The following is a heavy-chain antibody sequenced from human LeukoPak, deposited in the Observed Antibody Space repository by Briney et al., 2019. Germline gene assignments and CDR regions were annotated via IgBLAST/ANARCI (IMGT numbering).Heavy chain of an antibody. CDR2: IIPILGIA. V-gene: IGHV1-69*02. CDR1: GGTFSSYT. CDR3: AVLGGGELLI. D-gene: IGHD1-26*01. J-gene: IGHJ3*02. Sequence: ASVKVSCKASGGTFSSYTISWVRQAPGQGLEWMGRIIPILGIANYAQKFQGRVTINADKSTTTDYMELSSLRFEDTAVYYRAVLGGGELLIWGQGTMVTVSS.